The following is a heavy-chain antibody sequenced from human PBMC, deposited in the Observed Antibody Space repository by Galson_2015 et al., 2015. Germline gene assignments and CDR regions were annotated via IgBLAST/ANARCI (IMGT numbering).Heavy chain of an antibody. CDR1: GFTFSSYA. J-gene: IGHJ6*03. CDR3: ARDRDDYIGWSYRPQYYYYYMDV. D-gene: IGHD3-16*02. V-gene: IGHV3-30*01. CDR2: ISYDGSNK. Sequence: SPRLSGGASGFTFSSYAMHWVRQAPGKGLEWVAVISYDGSNKYYAASVKGRFTISRDNSKNTLYLKMNSLRAEDAAVYSCARDRDDYIGWSYRPQYYYYYMDVWGKGTPVTVSS.